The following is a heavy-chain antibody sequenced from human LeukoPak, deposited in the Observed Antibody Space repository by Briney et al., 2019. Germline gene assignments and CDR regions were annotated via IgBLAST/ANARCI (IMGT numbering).Heavy chain of an antibody. CDR1: GFTFSDFS. D-gene: IGHD6-13*01. V-gene: IGHV3-11*01. Sequence: PGGSLRLSCAASGFTFSDFSMSWIRQAPGKGLEWVSYISRSGDIIYYADSVKGRFTISRDNSKNTLYLQMNSLTAEDTAVYYCARDFNSRQFDYWGQGALVTVSS. CDR2: ISRSGDII. CDR3: ARDFNSRQFDY. J-gene: IGHJ4*02.